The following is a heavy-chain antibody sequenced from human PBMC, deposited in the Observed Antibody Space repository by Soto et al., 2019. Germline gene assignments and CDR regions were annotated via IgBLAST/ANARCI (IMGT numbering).Heavy chain of an antibody. CDR1: GDSICSDKR. Sequence: PSETLSLTCAVSGDSICSDKRWSWVRQPPGKGLEWIGEVYHSGNTNYNPSLKSRVIISVDKSKNQFSLKLSSVTDADTAMYYCARGELLPLRYFDSWGQGTLVTVSS. D-gene: IGHD1-26*01. J-gene: IGHJ4*02. V-gene: IGHV4-4*02. CDR3: ARGELLPLRYFDS. CDR2: VYHSGNT.